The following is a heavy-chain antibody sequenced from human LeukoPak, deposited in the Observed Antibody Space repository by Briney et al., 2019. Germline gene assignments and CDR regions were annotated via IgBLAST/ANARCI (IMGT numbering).Heavy chain of an antibody. D-gene: IGHD1-1*01. CDR1: GYTFTGYY. V-gene: IGHV1-2*02. CDR2: INPNSGGT. J-gene: IGHJ4*02. CDR3: ARGRSTTGTFFIY. Sequence: ASVKVSCKASGYTFTGYYMHWVRQAPRQGLEWMGWINPNSGGTNYAQKFQGRVTMTRDTSISTAYMELSRLRSDDTAVYYCARGRSTTGTFFIYWGQGTLVTVSS.